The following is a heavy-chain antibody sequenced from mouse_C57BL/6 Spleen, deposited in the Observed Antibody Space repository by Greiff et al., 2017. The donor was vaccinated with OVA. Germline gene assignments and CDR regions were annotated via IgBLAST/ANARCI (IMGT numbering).Heavy chain of an antibody. CDR1: GFTFSSYG. J-gene: IGHJ4*01. Sequence: EVNVVESGGDLVKPGGSLKLSCAASGFTFSSYGMSWVRQTPDKRLEWVATISSGGSYTYYPDSVKGRFTISRDNAKNTLYLQMSSLKSEDTAMYYCARDYGNYAMDYWGQGTSVTVSS. CDR2: ISSGGSYT. CDR3: ARDYGNYAMDY. D-gene: IGHD2-1*01. V-gene: IGHV5-6*01.